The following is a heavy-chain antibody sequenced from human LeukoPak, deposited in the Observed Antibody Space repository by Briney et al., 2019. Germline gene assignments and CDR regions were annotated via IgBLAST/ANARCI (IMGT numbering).Heavy chain of an antibody. V-gene: IGHV1-2*02. CDR3: ARDLLSRAGTTYYFDY. CDR2: INPTSGRT. Sequence: ASMKVSFRASGYNFSGYYIHWVRQAPGQGLEWMGWINPTSGRTDSAQNFQGRFTMTTDPSITTVYMELSRLRSDDTAVYYCARDLLSRAGTTYYFDYWGQGTLVTVSS. CDR1: GYNFSGYY. J-gene: IGHJ4*02. D-gene: IGHD6-19*01.